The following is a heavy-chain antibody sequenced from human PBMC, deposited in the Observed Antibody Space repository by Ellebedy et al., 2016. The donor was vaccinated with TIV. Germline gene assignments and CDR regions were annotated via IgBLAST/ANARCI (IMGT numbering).Heavy chain of an antibody. CDR3: ARVAHDYGLGSFDY. D-gene: IGHD4-17*01. J-gene: IGHJ4*02. Sequence: ASVKVSXXASGYTFTSYGISWVRQAPGQGLEWMGWISAYNGNTNYAQKLQGRVTMTTDTSTSTAYMELRSLRSDDTAVYYCARVAHDYGLGSFDYWGQGTLVTVSS. CDR1: GYTFTSYG. V-gene: IGHV1-18*04. CDR2: ISAYNGNT.